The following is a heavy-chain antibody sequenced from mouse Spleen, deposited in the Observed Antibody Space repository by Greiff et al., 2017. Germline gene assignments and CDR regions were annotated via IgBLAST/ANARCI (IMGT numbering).Heavy chain of an antibody. CDR3: APITTVVEGFAY. V-gene: IGHV14-2*01. CDR2: IDPEDGET. J-gene: IGHJ3*01. Sequence: EVMLQESGAELVKPGASVKLSCTASGFNIKDYYMHWVKQRTEQGLEWIGRIDPEDGETKYAPKFQGKATITADTSSNTAYLQLSSLTSEDTAVYYCAPITTVVEGFAYWGQGTLVTVSA. D-gene: IGHD1-1*01. CDR1: GFNIKDYY.